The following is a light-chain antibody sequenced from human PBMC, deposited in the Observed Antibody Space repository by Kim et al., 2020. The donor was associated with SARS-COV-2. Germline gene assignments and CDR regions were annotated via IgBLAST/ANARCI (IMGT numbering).Light chain of an antibody. CDR3: QQYYSTPPLT. CDR1: QSVLYSSNNKNY. CDR2: WAS. Sequence: TINCKASQSVLYSSNNKNYLAWYQQKPGQPPKLLIYWASTRESGVPDRFSGSGSGTDFTLTISSLQAEDVAVYYCQQYYSTPPLTFGGGTKVDIK. V-gene: IGKV4-1*01. J-gene: IGKJ4*01.